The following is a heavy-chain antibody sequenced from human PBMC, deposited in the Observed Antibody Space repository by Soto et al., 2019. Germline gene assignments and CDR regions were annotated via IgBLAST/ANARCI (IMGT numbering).Heavy chain of an antibody. J-gene: IGHJ4*02. CDR2: IYYSGST. CDR1: GGSISSSSYY. CDR3: ARHGQAVAGPRGGDY. D-gene: IGHD6-19*01. Sequence: SETLCLTCTVSGGSISSSSYYWGWIRQPPGKGLEWIGSIYYSGSTYYNPSLKSRVTISVDTSKNQFSLKLSSVTAADTAVYYCARHGQAVAGPRGGDYWGQGTLVTVSS. V-gene: IGHV4-39*01.